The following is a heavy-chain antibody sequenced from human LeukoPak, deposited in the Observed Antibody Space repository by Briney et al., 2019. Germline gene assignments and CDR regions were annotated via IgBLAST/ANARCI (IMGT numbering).Heavy chain of an antibody. CDR1: GGTFSSYA. V-gene: IGHV1-69*05. J-gene: IGHJ5*02. CDR3: ARDNYAGANWFDP. Sequence: GASVKVSCKASGGTFSSYAISWVRQAPGQGHEWMGGIIPIFGTANYAQKFQGRVTITTDESTSTAYMELSSLRSEDTAVYYCARDNYAGANWFDPWGQGTLVTVSS. D-gene: IGHD1-7*01. CDR2: IIPIFGTA.